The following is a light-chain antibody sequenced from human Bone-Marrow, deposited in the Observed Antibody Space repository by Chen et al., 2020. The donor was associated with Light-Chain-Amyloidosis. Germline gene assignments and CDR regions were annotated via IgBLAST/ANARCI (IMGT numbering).Light chain of an antibody. V-gene: IGLV2-8*01. CDR3: NPFAGGNNFVV. CDR2: DVT. Sequence: QSALTQPPSASGSPGPSVTISCTGTSSDVGAYNYVSWYQQPPGAAPKLLFYDVTKRPSGVPERFSGSKSGNTASLTISGLQAEDEGAYYCNPFAGGNNFVVFGGGTKLTVL. J-gene: IGLJ2*01. CDR1: SSDVGAYNY.